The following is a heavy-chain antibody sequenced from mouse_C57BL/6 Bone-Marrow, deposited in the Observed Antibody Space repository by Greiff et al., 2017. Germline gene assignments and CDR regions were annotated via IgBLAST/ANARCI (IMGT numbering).Heavy chain of an antibody. D-gene: IGHD2-2*01. CDR2: INPNNGGT. CDR3: ARSGNLLWLCRVWYFDV. V-gene: IGHV1-18*01. J-gene: IGHJ1*03. CDR1: GYTFTDYN. Sequence: VQLQQSGPELVKPGASVKIPCKASGYTFTDYNMDWVKQSHGKSLEWIGDINPNNGGTIYNQKFKGKATLTVDKSSSTAYMELRSLTSENTAVYYCARSGNLLWLCRVWYFDVWGTGTTVTVSS.